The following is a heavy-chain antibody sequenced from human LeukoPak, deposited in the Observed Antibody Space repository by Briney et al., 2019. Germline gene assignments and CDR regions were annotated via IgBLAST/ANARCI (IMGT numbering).Heavy chain of an antibody. CDR3: AITDGHWELLYHFDY. CDR2: ISAYNGNT. CDR1: GYTFTSYG. J-gene: IGHJ4*02. D-gene: IGHD1-26*01. Sequence: ASVKVSCKASGYTFTSYGISWVRQAPGQGLEWMGWISAYNGNTNYAQKLQGRVTMTTDTSTSTAYMELRSLRSDDTAVYYCAITDGHWELLYHFDYWGQGTLVTVSS. V-gene: IGHV1-18*01.